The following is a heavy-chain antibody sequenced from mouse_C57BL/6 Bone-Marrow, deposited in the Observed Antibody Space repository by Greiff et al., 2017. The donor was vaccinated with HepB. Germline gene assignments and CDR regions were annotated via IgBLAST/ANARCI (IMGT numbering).Heavy chain of an antibody. Sequence: EVQLQQSGAELVRPGASVKLSCTASGFNIKDYYMHWVKQRPEQGLEWIGRIDPEDGDTEYAPKFQGKATMTADTSSNTAYLQLSSLTSGDTAVYYCTAGYGSSLYYFDYWGQGTTLTVSS. CDR1: GFNIKDYY. CDR3: TAGYGSSLYYFDY. V-gene: IGHV14-1*01. CDR2: IDPEDGDT. D-gene: IGHD1-1*01. J-gene: IGHJ2*01.